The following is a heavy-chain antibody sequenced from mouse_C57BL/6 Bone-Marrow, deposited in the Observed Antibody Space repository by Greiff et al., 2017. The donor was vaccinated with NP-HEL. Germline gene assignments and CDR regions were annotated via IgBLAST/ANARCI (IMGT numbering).Heavy chain of an antibody. CDR1: GYTFTDYE. Sequence: QVQLQQSGAELVRPGASVTLSCKASGYTFTDYEMHWVKQTPVHGLEWIGAIDPETGGTAYNQKFKGKAILTADKSSSTAYMELSSLTSEDSAVYYCTREELGQGWFAYWGQGTLVTVSA. CDR2: IDPETGGT. J-gene: IGHJ3*01. D-gene: IGHD4-1*01. CDR3: TREELGQGWFAY. V-gene: IGHV1-15*01.